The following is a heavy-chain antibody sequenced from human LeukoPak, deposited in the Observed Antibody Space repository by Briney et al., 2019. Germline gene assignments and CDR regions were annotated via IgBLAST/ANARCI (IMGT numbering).Heavy chain of an antibody. Sequence: GGSLRLSCAASGFTFSSYSMNWVRQAPGKGLEWVSSISSSSSYIYYADSVKGRFTISRDNAKNSLYLQMNSLRAEDAAVYYCARASTAMFTGVDYWGQGTLLTVSS. J-gene: IGHJ4*01. D-gene: IGHD5-18*01. CDR2: ISSSSSYI. CDR1: GFTFSSYS. V-gene: IGHV3-21*01. CDR3: ARASTAMFTGVDY.